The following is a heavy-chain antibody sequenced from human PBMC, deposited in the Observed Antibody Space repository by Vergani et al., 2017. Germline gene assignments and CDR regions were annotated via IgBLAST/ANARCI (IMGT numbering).Heavy chain of an antibody. Sequence: QVQLQESGPGLVKPSETLSLTCTVSGGSVSSGSYYWSWIRQPAGKGLEWIGYNYYSGSTNYNPSLKSRVTISVDTSKNQFSLKLSSVTAADTAVYYCARAPPFLFQDYGWFDPWGQGTLVTVSS. D-gene: IGHD3-16*01. CDR2: NYYSGST. V-gene: IGHV4-61*10. CDR3: ARAPPFLFQDYGWFDP. CDR1: GGSVSSGSYY. J-gene: IGHJ5*02.